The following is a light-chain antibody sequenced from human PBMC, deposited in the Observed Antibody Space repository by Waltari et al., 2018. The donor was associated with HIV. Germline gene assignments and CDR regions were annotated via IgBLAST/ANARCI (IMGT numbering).Light chain of an antibody. CDR1: QINNNW. CDR2: KTS. V-gene: IGKV1-5*03. J-gene: IGKJ2*01. Sequence: DVQMTQSPSTLSAGVGDKVTITCRASQINNNWLAWYQQKPGKPPKLLIYKTSYLESGVPSRFSGSGSGADFTLIIDDLQPDDFATYYCQQYNSHSYAFGQGTKVDVK. CDR3: QQYNSHSYA.